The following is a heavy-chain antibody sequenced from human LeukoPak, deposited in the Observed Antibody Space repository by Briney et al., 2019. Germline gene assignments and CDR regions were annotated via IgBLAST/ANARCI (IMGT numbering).Heavy chain of an antibody. J-gene: IGHJ6*02. V-gene: IGHV3-30*18. D-gene: IGHD6-13*01. Sequence: GRSMRLSCAASGFTFSSYGMHWVRQAPGKGLEWVAVISYDGSNKYYADSVKGRFTISRDNSKNTLYLQMNSLRAADTAVYYCAKLARYSTVNYYYGMDVWGQGTTVTVSS. CDR3: AKLARYSTVNYYYGMDV. CDR1: GFTFSSYG. CDR2: ISYDGSNK.